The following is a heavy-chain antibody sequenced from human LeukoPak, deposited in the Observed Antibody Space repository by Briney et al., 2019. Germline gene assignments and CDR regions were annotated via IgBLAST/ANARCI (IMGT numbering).Heavy chain of an antibody. CDR2: IYYSGST. D-gene: IGHD4-17*01. J-gene: IGHJ3*01. V-gene: IGHV4-39*01. CDR3: ARRNGDLRAFDL. Sequence: PSETLSLTCTVSGCTISSSSHYWGWIRQPPGKGLEWIGSIYYSGSTYYNPSLKSRVTISVDTSKNQFSLKLSSVTAADTAVYYCARRNGDLRAFDLWGQGTVVTVSS. CDR1: GCTISSSSHY.